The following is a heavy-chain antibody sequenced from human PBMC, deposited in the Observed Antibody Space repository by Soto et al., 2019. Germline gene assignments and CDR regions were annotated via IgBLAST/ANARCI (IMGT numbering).Heavy chain of an antibody. CDR1: GGSTSSSSYY. CDR2: IYYSGST. J-gene: IGHJ5*02. V-gene: IGHV4-39*01. D-gene: IGHD3-10*01. CDR3: ARHRGPMVRGIISNWFDP. Sequence: SETLSLTCTVSGGSTSSSSYYWGWIRQPPGKGLEWIGSIYYSGSTYYNPSLKSRVTISVDTSKNQFSLKLSSVTAADTAVYYCARHRGPMVRGIISNWFDPWGQGTLVTVSS.